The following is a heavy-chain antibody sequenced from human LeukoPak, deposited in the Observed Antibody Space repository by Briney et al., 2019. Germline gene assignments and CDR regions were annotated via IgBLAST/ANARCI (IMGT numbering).Heavy chain of an antibody. J-gene: IGHJ4*02. Sequence: GGSLRLSCAASGFTFNSYSMNWVRQAPGKGLEWVPSISSSSSYIYYADSVKGRFTISRDNAKDSLYLQMNSLRAEDTAVYYCASGYWNDGYWGQGTLVTVSP. CDR2: ISSSSSYI. V-gene: IGHV3-21*01. CDR3: ASGYWNDGY. CDR1: GFTFNSYS. D-gene: IGHD1-1*01.